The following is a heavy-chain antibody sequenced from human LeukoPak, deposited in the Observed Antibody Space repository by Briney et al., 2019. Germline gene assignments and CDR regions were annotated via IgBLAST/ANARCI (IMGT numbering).Heavy chain of an antibody. CDR1: GFTFSSYS. V-gene: IGHV3-21*01. Sequence: PGGSLRLSCAASGFTFSSYSMSWVRQAPGKGLEWVSSISSSSSYIYYADSVKGRFTISRDNAKNSLYLQMNSLRAEDTAVYYRARAEDSGGRVTASEWGQGTQVTVSS. J-gene: IGHJ4*02. CDR2: ISSSSSYI. D-gene: IGHD2-21*02. CDR3: ARAEDSGGRVTASE.